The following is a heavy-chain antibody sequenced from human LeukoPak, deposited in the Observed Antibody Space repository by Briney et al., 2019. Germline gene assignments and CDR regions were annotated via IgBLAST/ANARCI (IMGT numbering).Heavy chain of an antibody. CDR1: GGSFSGYY. Sequence: SETLSLTCAVYGGSFSGYYWSWIRQPPGKGLEWIGEINHSGSTNYNPSLKSRVTISVDTSKNQFSLKLSSVTAADTVVYYCARSRIAAARYGMDVWGQGTTVTVSS. CDR2: INHSGST. V-gene: IGHV4-34*01. J-gene: IGHJ6*02. D-gene: IGHD6-13*01. CDR3: ARSRIAAARYGMDV.